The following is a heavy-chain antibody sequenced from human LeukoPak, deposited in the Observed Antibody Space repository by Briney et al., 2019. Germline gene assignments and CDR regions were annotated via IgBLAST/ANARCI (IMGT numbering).Heavy chain of an antibody. D-gene: IGHD1-26*01. Sequence: SGTLSLTRAVSGVSITDDWWSWVRQPPGKGLEWIGEIFHTGPTNYNPSLKSRVTISMDKSEKQVSLRLNSVTAADTAIYYCVRGGTFYLPYWGQGILVTVSS. CDR1: GVSITDDW. CDR2: IFHTGPT. CDR3: VRGGTFYLPY. J-gene: IGHJ4*02. V-gene: IGHV4-4*02.